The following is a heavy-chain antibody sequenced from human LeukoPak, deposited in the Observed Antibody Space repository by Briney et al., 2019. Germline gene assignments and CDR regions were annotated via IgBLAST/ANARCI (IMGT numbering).Heavy chain of an antibody. D-gene: IGHD3-22*01. V-gene: IGHV3-21*01. CDR1: GFTFSSYS. Sequence: PGGSLRLSCAASGFTFSSYSMNWVRLAPGKGLEWGSCISSSSSYIYYADSVKGRFTISRDNAKNSLYLQMNSLRAEDTAVYYCARDTYYYDSSGYYSHYWGQGTLVTVSS. J-gene: IGHJ4*02. CDR3: ARDTYYYDSSGYYSHY. CDR2: ISSSSSYI.